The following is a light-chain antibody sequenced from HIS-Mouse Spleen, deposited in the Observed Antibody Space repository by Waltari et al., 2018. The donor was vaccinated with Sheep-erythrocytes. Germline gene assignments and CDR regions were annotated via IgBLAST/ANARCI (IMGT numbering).Light chain of an antibody. J-gene: IGLJ1*01. CDR2: EVS. V-gene: IGLV2-14*01. CDR3: SSYTSSSTLYV. CDR1: RSDVGGYNY. Sequence: QSALTQPRSVSGSPGQSVTISCTGTRSDVGGYNYVSWYQQHPGKAPKLMIYEVSNRPSGVSNRFSGSKSGNTASLTISGLQAEDEADYYCSSYTSSSTLYVFGTGTKVTVL.